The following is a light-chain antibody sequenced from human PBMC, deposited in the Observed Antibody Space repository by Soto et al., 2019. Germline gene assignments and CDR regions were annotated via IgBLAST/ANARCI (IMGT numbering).Light chain of an antibody. J-gene: IGLJ2*01. CDR1: SRDVGGYNY. V-gene: IGLV2-8*01. Sequence: QSALTQPPSESGSPGQSVTISCTGTSRDVGGYNYVSWYQQHPGKAPKLMIYEVSKRPSGVPDRFSGSKSGNTASLTVSGLLADDEADDYCSSYAGSNNLGVFGGGTKLTVL. CDR3: SSYAGSNNLGV. CDR2: EVS.